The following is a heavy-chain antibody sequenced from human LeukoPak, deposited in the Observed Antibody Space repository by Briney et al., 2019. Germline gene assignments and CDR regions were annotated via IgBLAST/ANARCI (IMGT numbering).Heavy chain of an antibody. V-gene: IGHV4-59*01. CDR1: GGSISSYY. Sequence: SETLSLTCTVSGGSISSYYWSWIRQPPGKGLEWIGYIYYSGSTNYNPSLKSRVTISVDTSKNQFSLKLSSVTAADTAVYYCARGKYYYGSGSYSFDYWGQGTLVTVSS. J-gene: IGHJ4*02. D-gene: IGHD3-10*01. CDR3: ARGKYYYGSGSYSFDY. CDR2: IYYSGST.